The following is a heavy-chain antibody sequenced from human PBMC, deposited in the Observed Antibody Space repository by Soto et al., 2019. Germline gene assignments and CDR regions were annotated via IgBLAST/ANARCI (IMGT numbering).Heavy chain of an antibody. CDR3: SRDPQY. CDR1: GGSISSGGYY. CDR2: MYNGVST. J-gene: IGHJ4*02. Sequence: QVQLQESGPGLVKPSQTLSLTCTVSGGSISSGGYYWSRIRQHPGKGLEWIGYMYNGVSTYYHPSPKSRVTISVDKSKNQFSLKLSHVTAADTAVYYCSRDPQYWGQGNLVTVSP. V-gene: IGHV4-31*03.